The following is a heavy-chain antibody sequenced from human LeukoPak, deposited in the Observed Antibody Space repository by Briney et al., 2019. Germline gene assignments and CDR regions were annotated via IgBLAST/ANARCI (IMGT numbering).Heavy chain of an antibody. CDR1: GGSISSYY. Sequence: SETLSLTCTVSGGSISSYYWSWIRQPPGKGLEWIGYIFYSGSTKYNPSLKSRVTISVDTSKNQFSLKLSSVTAADTAVYYCARARGPYSNVPIDYWGQGTLVTVSS. D-gene: IGHD4-11*01. CDR2: IFYSGST. CDR3: ARARGPYSNVPIDY. V-gene: IGHV4-59*01. J-gene: IGHJ4*02.